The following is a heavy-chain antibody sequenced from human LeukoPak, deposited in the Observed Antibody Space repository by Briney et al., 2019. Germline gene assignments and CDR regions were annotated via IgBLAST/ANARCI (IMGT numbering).Heavy chain of an antibody. J-gene: IGHJ4*02. D-gene: IGHD3-10*01. CDR1: GFTFSSYA. V-gene: IGHV3-23*01. CDR3: AKRGSNYYFDY. CDR2: IGGSGDGT. Sequence: GGSLRLSCAASGFTFSSYAMSWVRQAPGKGLEWVSTIGGSGDGTFYADSVKGRFTISRDNSKNTLYLQMNSLRAEDTAVYYCAKRGSNYYFDYWGQGTLVTVSS.